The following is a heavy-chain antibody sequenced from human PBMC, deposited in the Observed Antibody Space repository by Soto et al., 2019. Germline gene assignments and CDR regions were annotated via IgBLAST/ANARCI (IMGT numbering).Heavy chain of an antibody. D-gene: IGHD4-17*01. Sequence: QVQLQESGPGLVKPSETLSLTCTVSGGSISSYYWSWIRQPPGKGLEWIGYIYYSGSTNYNPSLKSRVTISVDTSKNQFSLKLSSVTAADTAVYYCARGNGDYENNAFDIWGQGTMVTVSS. J-gene: IGHJ3*02. V-gene: IGHV4-59*01. CDR1: GGSISSYY. CDR2: IYYSGST. CDR3: ARGNGDYENNAFDI.